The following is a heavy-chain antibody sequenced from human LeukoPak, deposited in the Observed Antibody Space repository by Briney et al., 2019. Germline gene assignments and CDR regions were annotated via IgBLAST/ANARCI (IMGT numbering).Heavy chain of an antibody. CDR1: GGTFSSYA. CDR2: INPIFGTA. CDR3: ARESSKIQWLVAGDWFDP. V-gene: IGHV1-69*06. J-gene: IGHJ5*02. D-gene: IGHD6-19*01. Sequence: SVKVSCKASGGTFSSYAISWVRQAPGQGLEWMGGINPIFGTANYAQKFQGRVTITADKSTSTAYMELSSLRSEDTAVYYCARESSKIQWLVAGDWFDPWGQGTLVTVSS.